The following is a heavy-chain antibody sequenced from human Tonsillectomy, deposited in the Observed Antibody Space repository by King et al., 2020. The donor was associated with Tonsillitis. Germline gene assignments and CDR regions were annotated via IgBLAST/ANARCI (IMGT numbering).Heavy chain of an antibody. J-gene: IGHJ6*02. CDR3: ARDLSFTTKGYYYYYGMDV. D-gene: IGHD1-14*01. CDR2: IYYSGST. Sequence: QLQESGPGLVKPSETLSLTCTVSGGSISSYYWSWIRQPPGKGLEWIGYIYYSGSTNYNPSLKSRVTISVDTSKNQFSLKLSSVTAADTAVYYCARDLSFTTKGYYYYYGMDVWGQGTTVTVSS. V-gene: IGHV4-59*01. CDR1: GGSISSYY.